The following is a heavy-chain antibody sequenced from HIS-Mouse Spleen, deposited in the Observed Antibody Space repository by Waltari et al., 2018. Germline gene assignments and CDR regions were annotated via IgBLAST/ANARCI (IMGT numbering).Heavy chain of an antibody. D-gene: IGHD3-10*01. V-gene: IGHV3-30*18. CDR1: GFTFSSYG. Sequence: QVQLVESGGGVVQPGRSLRLSCSASGFTFSSYGLHWVRQAPGTGLEWVAVISYDGSNKYYADSVKGRFTISRDNSKNTLYLQMNSLRAEDTAVYYCAKDFNSLTPRGPSYFDYWGQGTLVTVSS. CDR2: ISYDGSNK. J-gene: IGHJ4*02. CDR3: AKDFNSLTPRGPSYFDY.